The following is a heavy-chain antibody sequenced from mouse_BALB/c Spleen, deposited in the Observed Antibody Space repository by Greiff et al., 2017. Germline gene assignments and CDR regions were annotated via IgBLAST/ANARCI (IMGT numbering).Heavy chain of an antibody. J-gene: IGHJ4*01. D-gene: IGHD2-4*01. CDR2: INPYNDGT. CDR1: GYTFTSYV. V-gene: IGHV1-14*01. Sequence: EVQLQQSGPELVKPGASVKMSCKASGYTFTSYVMHWVKQKPGQGLEWIGYINPYNDGTKYNEKFKGKATLTSDKSSSTAYMELSSLTSEDSAVYYCARGYDYDVRAMDYWGQGTSVTVSS. CDR3: ARGYDYDVRAMDY.